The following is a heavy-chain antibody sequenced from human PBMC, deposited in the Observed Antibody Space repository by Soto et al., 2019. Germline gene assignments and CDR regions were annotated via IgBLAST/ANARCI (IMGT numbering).Heavy chain of an antibody. CDR3: AKGRRSHLGVAASPTFDY. CDR2: ISYDGSNK. V-gene: IGHV3-30*18. D-gene: IGHD2-15*01. Sequence: QVQLVESGGGVVQPGRSLRLSCAASGFTFSSYGMHWVRQAPGTGREWVAVISYDGSNKYYADSVKGRFTISRDNSKNTLYLQMNSLRAEDTAVYYWAKGRRSHLGVAASPTFDYWGQGTLVTVSS. CDR1: GFTFSSYG. J-gene: IGHJ4*02.